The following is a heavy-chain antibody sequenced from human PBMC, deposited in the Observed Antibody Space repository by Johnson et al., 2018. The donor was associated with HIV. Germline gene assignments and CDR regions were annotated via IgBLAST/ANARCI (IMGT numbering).Heavy chain of an antibody. CDR3: ARVSSSTIAVAGHPFDI. CDR2: IYSGGST. CDR1: GITVGTNY. D-gene: IGHD6-19*01. J-gene: IGHJ3*02. V-gene: IGHV3-66*02. Sequence: VQLVESGGGLVQPGGSLRLSCAASGITVGTNYMSWVRQAPGKGLEWVSVIYSGGSTYYADSVKGRFAISRDNSTNTLYLQMNSLRAEDTAVYYCARVSSSTIAVAGHPFDIWGQGTMVTVSS.